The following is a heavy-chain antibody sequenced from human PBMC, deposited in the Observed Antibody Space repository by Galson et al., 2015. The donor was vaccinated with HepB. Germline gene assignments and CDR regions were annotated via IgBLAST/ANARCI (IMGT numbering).Heavy chain of an antibody. CDR2: FDPEDGET. J-gene: IGHJ5*02. D-gene: IGHD1-26*01. Sequence: SVKVSCKVSGYTLTELSMHWVRQAPGKGLEWMGGFDPEDGETIYAQKFQGRVTMTEDTSTDTAYMELSSLRSEDTAVYYCATVNSGSYREGWFDPWGQGTLVTVSS. CDR1: GYTLTELS. V-gene: IGHV1-24*01. CDR3: ATVNSGSYREGWFDP.